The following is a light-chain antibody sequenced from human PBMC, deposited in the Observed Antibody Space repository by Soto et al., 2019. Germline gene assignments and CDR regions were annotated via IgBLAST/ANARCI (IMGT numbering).Light chain of an antibody. V-gene: IGKV3-20*01. CDR1: QSVSSSY. CDR2: GAS. CDR3: QQYGSSPLLT. J-gene: IGKJ4*01. Sequence: EIVLTQSPGTLSLSPRERATLSCRASQSVSSSYLAWYQQKPSQAPRLLIYGASSRATGIPDRFSGSGSGTDFTLTISRLEPEDFAVYYCQQYGSSPLLTFGGGTKVEIK.